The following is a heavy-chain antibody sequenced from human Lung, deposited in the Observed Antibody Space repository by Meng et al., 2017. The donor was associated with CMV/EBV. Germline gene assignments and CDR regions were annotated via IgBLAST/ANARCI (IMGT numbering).Heavy chain of an antibody. V-gene: IGHV3-21*06. CDR1: GFNFKIYT. CDR3: ARAAVFEKIVVVPTAIGS. D-gene: IGHD2-2*01. CDR2: ISATSTSI. J-gene: IGHJ5*01. Sequence: GEXXKISCSASGFNFKIYTMKWVRQAPGKGLEWVSSISATSTSIYYADSVKGRFTISRDNAKNSLFLQMNSLGAEDTAMYYCARAAVFEKIVVVPTAIGSWXRGTLVTVSS.